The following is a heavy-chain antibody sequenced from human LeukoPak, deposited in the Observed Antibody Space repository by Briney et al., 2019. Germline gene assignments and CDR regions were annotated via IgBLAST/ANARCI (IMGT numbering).Heavy chain of an antibody. CDR1: GVTISSSNY. CDR2: IYHTGIT. Sequence: SVTLSLTCFVSGVTISSSNYWGWIPQPPGKGLEWIGSIYHTGITYYNPSVKSRVTLSVDTPKNQFSLRMNSVSAADPAFYYCATGSVQWGYDALDVWGQGTVVTVSS. D-gene: IGHD2-15*01. J-gene: IGHJ3*01. CDR3: ATGSVQWGYDALDV. V-gene: IGHV4-38-2*01.